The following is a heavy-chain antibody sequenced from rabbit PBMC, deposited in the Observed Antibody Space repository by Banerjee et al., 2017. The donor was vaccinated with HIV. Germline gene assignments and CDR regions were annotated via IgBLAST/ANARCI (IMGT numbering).Heavy chain of an antibody. V-gene: IGHV1S43*01. CDR1: GIDFSSNYW. CDR3: ARGLVAGVLDL. J-gene: IGHJ3*01. Sequence: QSLEESGGDLVKPGASLTLTCKASGIDFSSNYWICWVRQAPGKGLEWIGCINSGSGSAYYASWAKGRFSISRSTSLNTVTLQMTSLTAADTATYFCARGLVAGVLDLWGQGTLVTVS. D-gene: IGHD3-3*01. CDR2: INSGSGSA.